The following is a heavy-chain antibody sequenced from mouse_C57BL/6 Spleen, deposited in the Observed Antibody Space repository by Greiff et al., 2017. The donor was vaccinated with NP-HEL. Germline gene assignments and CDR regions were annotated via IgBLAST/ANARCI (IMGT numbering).Heavy chain of an antibody. D-gene: IGHD3-2*02. CDR3: ARSPAQATGFAY. V-gene: IGHV1-69*01. CDR2: IDPSDSYT. J-gene: IGHJ3*01. CDR1: GYTFTSYW. Sequence: VQLQQPGAELVMPGASVKLSCKASGYTFTSYWMHWVKQRPGQGLEWIGEIDPSDSYTNYNQKFKGKSTLTVDKSSSTAYMQLSSLTSEDSAVYYCARSPAQATGFAYWGQGTLVTVSA.